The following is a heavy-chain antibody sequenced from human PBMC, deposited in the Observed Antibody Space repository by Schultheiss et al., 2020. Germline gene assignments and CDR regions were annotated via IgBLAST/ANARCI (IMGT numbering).Heavy chain of an antibody. D-gene: IGHD4-17*01. CDR1: GFTFDDYA. CDR2: ISGNGGST. Sequence: GGSLRLSCAASGFTFDDYAMHWVRQAPGKGLEWVSGISGNGGSTYYADHVKGRFTISRDNSKSTLYLQMNSLRAEDTAVYYCASSPTVGYWGQGTLVTV. CDR3: ASSPTVGY. V-gene: IGHV3-23*01. J-gene: IGHJ4*02.